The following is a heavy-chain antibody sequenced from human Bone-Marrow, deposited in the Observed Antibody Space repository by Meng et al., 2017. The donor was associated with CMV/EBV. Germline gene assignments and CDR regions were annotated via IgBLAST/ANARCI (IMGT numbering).Heavy chain of an antibody. V-gene: IGHV1-8*03. J-gene: IGHJ4*02. D-gene: IGHD3-9*01. Sequence: ASVKVSCKASGYTFTSYDINWVRQATGQGLEWTGWMNPNSGNTGYAQKFQGRVTITRNTSISTAYMELSSLRSEDTAVYYCARGSNDILTGYTDWGPGNLVNVSS. CDR3: ARGSNDILTGYTD. CDR2: MNPNSGNT. CDR1: GYTFTSYD.